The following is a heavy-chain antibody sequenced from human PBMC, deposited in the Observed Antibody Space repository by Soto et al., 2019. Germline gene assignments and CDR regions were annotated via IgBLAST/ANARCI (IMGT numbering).Heavy chain of an antibody. CDR2: INPGNGDT. J-gene: IGHJ4*02. Sequence: QVQLVQSGAEEKKPGASVKVSCKASGYTFISYAMHWVRQAPGQSLEWMGWINPGNGDTKYSQTLQGRVTLTRYTSASTAYMELTSLSSDDTAVYYCAAGGGGSRYWGQGTLVTVSS. V-gene: IGHV1-3*05. CDR1: GYTFISYA. CDR3: AAGGGGSRY. D-gene: IGHD2-15*01.